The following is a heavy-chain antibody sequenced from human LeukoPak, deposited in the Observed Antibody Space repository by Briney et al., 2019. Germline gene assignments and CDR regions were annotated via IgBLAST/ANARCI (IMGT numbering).Heavy chain of an antibody. V-gene: IGHV3-74*01. CDR1: GFIFNNYA. Sequence: GGSLRLSCAASGFIFNNYAMSWVRQAPGKGLEWVSRINSDGISTSYADSVKGRLTISRDNAKNTLYLQMNSLRADDTAVYYCAKGGATVIDYWGQGTLVTVSS. J-gene: IGHJ4*02. D-gene: IGHD4-17*01. CDR3: AKGGATVIDY. CDR2: INSDGIST.